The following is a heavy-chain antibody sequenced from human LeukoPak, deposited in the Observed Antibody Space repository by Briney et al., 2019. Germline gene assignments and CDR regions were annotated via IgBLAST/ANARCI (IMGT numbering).Heavy chain of an antibody. CDR3: ARRPSSSWYINYFDY. J-gene: IGHJ4*02. V-gene: IGHV3-66*01. CDR1: GFTASSNY. Sequence: PGGSLRLSCAASGFTASSNYMSWVRQAPGKGLEWVSVIYSGGSTYYADSVKGRFTISRDNSKNTLYLQMNSLRAEDTAVYYRARRPSSSWYINYFDYWGQGTLVTVSS. D-gene: IGHD6-13*01. CDR2: IYSGGST.